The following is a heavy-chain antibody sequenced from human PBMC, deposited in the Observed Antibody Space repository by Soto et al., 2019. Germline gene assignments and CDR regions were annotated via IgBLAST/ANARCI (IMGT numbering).Heavy chain of an antibody. CDR3: ARERVAAAGRDYYYYGMDV. V-gene: IGHV1-2*04. CDR1: GYTFTSYD. CDR2: INPNSGGT. J-gene: IGHJ6*02. D-gene: IGHD6-13*01. Sequence: ASVKVSCKASGYTFTSYDINWVRQATGQGFEYLGWINPNSGGTNYAQKFQGWVTMTRDTSISTAYMELSRLRSDDTAVYYCARERVAAAGRDYYYYGMDVWGQGTTVTVSS.